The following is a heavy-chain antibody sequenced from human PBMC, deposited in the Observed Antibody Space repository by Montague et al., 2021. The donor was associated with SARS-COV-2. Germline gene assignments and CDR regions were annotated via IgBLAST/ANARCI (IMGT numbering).Heavy chain of an antibody. D-gene: IGHD2-2*01. J-gene: IGHJ4*02. CDR2: IYTSGTT. V-gene: IGHV4-61*02. CDR3: ARPSCSSTSCYGPLWY. Sequence: TLSLTCTVSGGSISSGSYYWSWIRQPAGKGLEWIGRIYTSGTTDYSFSLKSRVTISVDTSKNQFSLKLTSVTAADTAVYYCARPSCSSTSCYGPLWYWGQGTLVTVSS. CDR1: GGSISSGSYY.